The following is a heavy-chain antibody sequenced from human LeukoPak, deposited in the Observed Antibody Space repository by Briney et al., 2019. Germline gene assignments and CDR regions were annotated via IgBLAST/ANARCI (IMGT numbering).Heavy chain of an antibody. CDR1: GFTFSSNW. CDR3: VRGSKGAD. V-gene: IGHV3-7*04. CDR2: IKQDGSEK. J-gene: IGHJ4*02. D-gene: IGHD3-10*01. Sequence: GGSLGLSCAASGFTFSSNWMSWVRQAPGKGLEWVANIKQDGSEKYYVDSVKGRFTISRDNAKNSVYLQMNSLRAEDTAVYYCVRGSKGADWGLGTLVTVSS.